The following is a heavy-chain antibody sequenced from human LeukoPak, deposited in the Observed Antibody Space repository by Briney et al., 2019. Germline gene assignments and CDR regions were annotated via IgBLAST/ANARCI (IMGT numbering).Heavy chain of an antibody. J-gene: IGHJ6*02. CDR3: ATMRYCRSTSGDRPNYDGMDV. V-gene: IGHV4-31*03. Sequence: SETLSLTCTVSGGSISSGGYYWSWIRQHPGKGLEWIGYIYYSGSTYYNPSLKSRVTISVYTSKNQLSLKRSSVTEAGTAVYSCATMRYCRSTSGDRPNYDGMDVWGQGTTVTVSS. D-gene: IGHD2-2*01. CDR1: GGSISSGGYY. CDR2: IYYSGST.